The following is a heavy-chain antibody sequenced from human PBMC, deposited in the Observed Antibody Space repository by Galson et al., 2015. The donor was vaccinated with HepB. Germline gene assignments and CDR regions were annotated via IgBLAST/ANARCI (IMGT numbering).Heavy chain of an antibody. V-gene: IGHV4-39*01. D-gene: IGHD2-2*01. CDR3: ARTSYCGTTSCYFSGTYNFDS. CDR1: GGSISSNSYY. Sequence: ETLSLTCTVSGGSISSNSYYWGWIRQPPGKGLEWIGSIYFSGSTYYNPSLRSRVTISVDTSKNQFSLKLSSVTAAETAMYYCARTSYCGTTSCYFSGTYNFDSWGQGTLVTASS. J-gene: IGHJ4*02. CDR2: IYFSGST.